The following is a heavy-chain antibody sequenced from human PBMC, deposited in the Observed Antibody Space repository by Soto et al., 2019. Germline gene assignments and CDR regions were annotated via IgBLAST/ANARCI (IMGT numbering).Heavy chain of an antibody. CDR2: IYYSGST. V-gene: IGHV4-61*01. CDR1: GGSVSSGSYY. J-gene: IGHJ4*02. D-gene: IGHD6-13*01. CDR3: ARGATAGTVGILPSFDY. Sequence: PSETLSLTCTVSGGSVSSGSYYWSWIRQPPGKGLEWIGYIYYSGSTNYNPSLKSRVTISVDTSKNQFSLKLSSVTAADTAVYYCARGATAGTVGILPSFDYWGQGTLVTVSS.